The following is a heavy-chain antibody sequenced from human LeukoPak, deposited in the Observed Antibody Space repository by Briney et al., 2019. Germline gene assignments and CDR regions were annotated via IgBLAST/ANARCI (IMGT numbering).Heavy chain of an antibody. D-gene: IGHD3-22*01. V-gene: IGHV4-39*02. Sequence: SETLSLTCTVSGGSISRSSFYWSWIRRPPGKGLEWFSSIYYSGSTYYDPSLKRRITTSVDTSTNHFSLKLSSVTAADTAVYYCARKMRTYYYDSSGYGGAFGIWGQGTTVTVSS. J-gene: IGHJ3*02. CDR2: IYYSGST. CDR1: GGSISRSSFY. CDR3: ARKMRTYYYDSSGYGGAFGI.